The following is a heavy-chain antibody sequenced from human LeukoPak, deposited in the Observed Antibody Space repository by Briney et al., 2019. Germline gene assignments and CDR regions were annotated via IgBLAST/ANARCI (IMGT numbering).Heavy chain of an antibody. CDR1: GFTFSSYS. CDR3: ARDSAQHYCDSSGYPDY. J-gene: IGHJ4*02. CDR2: ISSSSSYI. V-gene: IGHV3-21*01. Sequence: GGSLRLSCAASGFTFSSYSMNWVRQAPGKGLEWVSSISSSSSYIYYADSVKGRFTISRDNAKNSLYLQMNSLRAEDTAVYYCARDSAQHYCDSSGYPDYWGQGTLVTVSS. D-gene: IGHD3-22*01.